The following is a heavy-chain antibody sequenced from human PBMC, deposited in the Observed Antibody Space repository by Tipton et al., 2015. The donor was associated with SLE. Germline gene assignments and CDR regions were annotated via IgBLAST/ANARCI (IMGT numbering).Heavy chain of an antibody. Sequence: QLVQSGAEVKKPGASVKVSCKASGYTFTSYDINWVRQATGQGLVWMGWMNPNSGNTGYAQKFQGRVTMTRNTSISTAYMELGSLGSEDTAVYYCARAYDFWSGYADYWGQGTLVTVSS. V-gene: IGHV1-8*02. CDR2: MNPNSGNT. CDR1: GYTFTSYD. J-gene: IGHJ4*02. D-gene: IGHD3-3*01. CDR3: ARAYDFWSGYADY.